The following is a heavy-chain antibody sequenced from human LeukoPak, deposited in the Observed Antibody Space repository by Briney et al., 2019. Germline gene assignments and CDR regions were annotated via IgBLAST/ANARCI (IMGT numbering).Heavy chain of an antibody. J-gene: IGHJ5*02. Sequence: ASVKVSCKASGDTFSSYAISWVRQAPGQGLEWMGRIIPILGIANYAQKFQGRVTITADKSTSTAYMELSSLRSEDTAVYYCARVLYCSSTSCFRFDPWGQGTLVTVSS. CDR3: ARVLYCSSTSCFRFDP. V-gene: IGHV1-69*04. D-gene: IGHD2-2*01. CDR2: IIPILGIA. CDR1: GDTFSSYA.